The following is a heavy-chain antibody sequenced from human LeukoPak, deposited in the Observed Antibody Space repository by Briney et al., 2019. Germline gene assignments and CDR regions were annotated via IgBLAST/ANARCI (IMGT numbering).Heavy chain of an antibody. CDR1: GFTFSSYA. V-gene: IGHV3-23*01. CDR2: ISGSGGST. J-gene: IGHJ4*02. Sequence: GGSLRLSCAASGFTFSSYAMSWVRQAPGNGLEWVSAISGSGGSTYYADSVKGRFTISRDNSKNTLYLQMNSLRAEDTAVYYCAKAPYYDSVYYFDYWGQGTLVTVSS. D-gene: IGHD3-3*01. CDR3: AKAPYYDSVYYFDY.